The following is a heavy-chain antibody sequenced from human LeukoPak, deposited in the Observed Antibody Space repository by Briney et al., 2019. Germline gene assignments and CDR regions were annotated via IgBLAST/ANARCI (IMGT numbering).Heavy chain of an antibody. Sequence: SETLSLTCTVSGGSMSSYYWSWIRQPPGKGLEWIGYIYYSGSTNYNPSLKSRVTISVDTSKNQFSLKLSSVTAADTAVYYCARLVGPYYDSSGYQDYWGQGTLVTVSS. D-gene: IGHD3-22*01. CDR2: IYYSGST. V-gene: IGHV4-59*08. CDR3: ARLVGPYYDSSGYQDY. J-gene: IGHJ4*02. CDR1: GGSMSSYY.